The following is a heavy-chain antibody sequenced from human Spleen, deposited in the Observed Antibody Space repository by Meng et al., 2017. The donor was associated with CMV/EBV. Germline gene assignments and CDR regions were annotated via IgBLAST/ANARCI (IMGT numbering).Heavy chain of an antibody. CDR1: GFTFNSYE. CDR3: ARNHRGDYFDY. CDR2: INSPGLTT. Sequence: GGSLRLSCAASGFTFNSYEINWVRQAPGKGLEWISYINSPGLTTYYANSVKGRFTISRDNAKNSVSMQMNSLRAEDTAVYYCARNHRGDYFDYWGQGTLVTVS. J-gene: IGHJ4*02. D-gene: IGHD1-14*01. V-gene: IGHV3-48*03.